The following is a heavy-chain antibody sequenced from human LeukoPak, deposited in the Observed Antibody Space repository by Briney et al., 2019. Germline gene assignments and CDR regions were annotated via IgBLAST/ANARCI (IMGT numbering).Heavy chain of an antibody. CDR2: INPKSGGT. J-gene: IGHJ4*02. D-gene: IGHD6-6*01. V-gene: IGHV1-2*02. Sequence: GSVKVSCKASGYTFTGYYMHWVRQAPGQGLEWMGWINPKSGGTNYAQKFQGRVTMTRDTSISTAYLELSGLRSDDTAVYYCARYSSSSPFDYWGQGTLVTVSS. CDR3: ARYSSSSPFDY. CDR1: GYTFTGYY.